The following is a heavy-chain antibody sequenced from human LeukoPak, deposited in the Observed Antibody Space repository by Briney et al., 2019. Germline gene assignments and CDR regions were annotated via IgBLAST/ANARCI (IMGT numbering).Heavy chain of an antibody. CDR2: IKPDGTEK. Sequence: PGGSLRLSCAASGFAFSNYWMTWVRQAPGKGLQWVANIKPDGTEKNYVDSVKGRFTISRDNAKNSVYLQLNSLRVDDTALYYCARTPLTQLEPDYFDSWGQGTRVSVS. V-gene: IGHV3-7*01. J-gene: IGHJ4*02. CDR1: GFAFSNYW. CDR3: ARTPLTQLEPDYFDS. D-gene: IGHD1-1*01.